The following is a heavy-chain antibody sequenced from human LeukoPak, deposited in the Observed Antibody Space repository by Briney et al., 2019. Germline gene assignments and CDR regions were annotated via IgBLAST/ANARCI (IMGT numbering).Heavy chain of an antibody. CDR2: IKQDGSEK. J-gene: IGHJ4*02. CDR1: GFTFSNYE. CDR3: ARGGVY. Sequence: GGSLRLSCAASGFTFSNYEMNWVRQAPGKGLEWVANIKQDGSEKYYVDSVKGRFTISRDNAKNSLYLQMNSLRAEDTAVYYCARGGVYWGQGTLVTVSS. V-gene: IGHV3-7*01.